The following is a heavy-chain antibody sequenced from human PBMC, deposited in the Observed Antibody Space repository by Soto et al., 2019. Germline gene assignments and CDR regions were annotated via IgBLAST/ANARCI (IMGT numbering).Heavy chain of an antibody. J-gene: IGHJ4*02. V-gene: IGHV4-30-4*01. CDR2: IYYSGST. CDR3: ASGSYYYDSSGYYHY. Sequence: TLSLTCTVSGGSISSGDYYWSWIRQPPGKGLEWIGYIYYSGSTYYNPSLKSRVTISVDTSKNQFSLKLSSVTAADTAVYYCASGSYYYDSSGYYHYWGQRTLVTVSS. D-gene: IGHD3-22*01. CDR1: GGSISSGDYY.